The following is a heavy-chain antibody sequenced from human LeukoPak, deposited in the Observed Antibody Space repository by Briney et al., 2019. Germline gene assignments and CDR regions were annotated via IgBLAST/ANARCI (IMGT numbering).Heavy chain of an antibody. CDR1: THSVSTDYY. CDR3: ARGRGFDY. CDR2: IYHDGST. J-gene: IGHJ4*02. V-gene: IGHV4-38-2*02. Sequence: SETLSLTCTVSTHSVSTDYYWGWIRQPPGKGLEWVGNIYHDGSTYYTPSLKSRVTISVDTSKNQFSLKLTSVTAADTAVYYCARGRGFDYWGQGTLVTVSS. D-gene: IGHD3-10*01.